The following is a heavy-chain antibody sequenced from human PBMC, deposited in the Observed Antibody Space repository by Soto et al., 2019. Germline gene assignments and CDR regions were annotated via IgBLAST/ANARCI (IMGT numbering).Heavy chain of an antibody. CDR2: IGIYANT. Sequence: EVELLESGGDLVQPGGSLRLSCAASGFTFSSYDINWVRQAQGKGLEWVSAIGIYANTYYAGSVKGRFTISRDDSKNTVYLQLNSLRVDHTAVYYCAKESTVGSPGDYFDSWGQGTLVTVSS. J-gene: IGHJ4*02. CDR3: AKESTVGSPGDYFDS. CDR1: GFTFSSYD. V-gene: IGHV3-23*01. D-gene: IGHD1-26*01.